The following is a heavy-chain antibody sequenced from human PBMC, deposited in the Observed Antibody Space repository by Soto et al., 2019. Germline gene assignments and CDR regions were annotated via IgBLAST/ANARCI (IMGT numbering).Heavy chain of an antibody. CDR1: GGSFSGYY. CDR2: INHSGST. Sequence: QVQLQQWGAGLLKPSETLSLTCVVYGGSFSGYYWSWIRQPPGKGLEWIGEINHSGSTNYNPSLKSRVTISVYTSKNQFSLKLSSVTAADTAVYYCARGFRFCSGGSCSSGWFDPWGQGTLVTVSS. D-gene: IGHD2-15*01. J-gene: IGHJ5*02. V-gene: IGHV4-34*01. CDR3: ARGFRFCSGGSCSSGWFDP.